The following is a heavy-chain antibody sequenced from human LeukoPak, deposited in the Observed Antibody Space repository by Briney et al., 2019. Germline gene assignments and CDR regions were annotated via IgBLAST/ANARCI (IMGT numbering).Heavy chain of an antibody. D-gene: IGHD6-13*01. CDR3: ARNLGGSSWVFDY. Sequence: SETLSLTCTVSGGSFSSYYWSWIRQPPGKGLEWIGYIYYSGSTNYNPSLKSRATISVDTSKNQFSLKLSSVTAADTAVYYCARNLGGSSWVFDYWGQGTLVTVSS. CDR1: GGSFSSYY. V-gene: IGHV4-59*01. CDR2: IYYSGST. J-gene: IGHJ4*02.